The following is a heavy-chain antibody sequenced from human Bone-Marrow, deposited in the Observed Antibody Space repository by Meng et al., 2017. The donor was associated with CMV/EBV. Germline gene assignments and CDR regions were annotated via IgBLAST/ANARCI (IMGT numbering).Heavy chain of an antibody. J-gene: IGHJ4*02. CDR1: GYTFTGYY. CDR3: ARGSFRILTGYSYPYYFGH. CDR2: INPKSGGT. D-gene: IGHD3-9*01. V-gene: IGHV1-2*02. Sequence: ASVKVSCKTSGYTFTGYYMHWVRQAPGQGLEWMGWINPKSGGTHYSQKFQGRVTMTRDTSISTAYMELSRLISDDTAVYYCARGSFRILTGYSYPYYFGHWGQATLVTCYS.